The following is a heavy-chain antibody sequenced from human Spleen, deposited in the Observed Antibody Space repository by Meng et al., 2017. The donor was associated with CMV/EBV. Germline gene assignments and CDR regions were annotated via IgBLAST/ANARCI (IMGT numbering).Heavy chain of an antibody. CDR3: ARSARFLRYFDY. Sequence: ASVKVSCKASGYTFTGHYMHWVRQAPGQGLEWMGWISAYNGNTNYAQKLQGRVTMTTDTSTSTAYMELRSLRSDDTAVYYCARSARFLRYFDYWGQGTLVTVSS. CDR1: GYTFTGHY. CDR2: ISAYNGNT. D-gene: IGHD3-3*01. J-gene: IGHJ4*02. V-gene: IGHV1-18*01.